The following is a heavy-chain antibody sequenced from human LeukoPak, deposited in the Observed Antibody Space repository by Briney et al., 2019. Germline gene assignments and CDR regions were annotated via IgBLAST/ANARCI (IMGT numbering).Heavy chain of an antibody. J-gene: IGHJ4*02. CDR1: GFSFSNHG. CDR3: AREVSYYDSSGTFDY. Sequence: GGSLRLSCAASGFSFSNHGMHWDRQAPGKRLEWVAVIWDDGNNKRYANSVNGRFTISRDNSENTLYLQMNGLTAEDTAMYYCAREVSYYDSSGTFDYWGQGTLVTVSS. D-gene: IGHD3-22*01. CDR2: IWDDGNNK. V-gene: IGHV3-33*01.